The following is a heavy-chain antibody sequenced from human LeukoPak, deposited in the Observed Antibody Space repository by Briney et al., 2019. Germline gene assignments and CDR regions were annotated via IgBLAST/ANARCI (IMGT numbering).Heavy chain of an antibody. CDR1: GFTFSTYG. D-gene: IGHD2-15*01. CDR2: MHYDGNIK. V-gene: IGHV3-30*02. J-gene: IGHJ2*01. Sequence: GGSLRLSCAASGFTFSTYGMHWVRQAPGKGLEWVAFMHYDGNIKYYADSVKGRFTISRDTSKNTLYLQMNSLKVEDTAVYYCAKDACSGGTCYGGWYCDLWGRGTLVTVSS. CDR3: AKDACSGGTCYGGWYCDL.